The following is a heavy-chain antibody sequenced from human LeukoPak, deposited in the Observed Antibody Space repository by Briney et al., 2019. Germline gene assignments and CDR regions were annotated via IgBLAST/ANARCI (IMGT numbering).Heavy chain of an antibody. D-gene: IGHD6-13*01. CDR1: GFTFSNYW. V-gene: IGHV3-48*01. CDR2: ISSSSTTI. CDR3: ARVAEAAAFDS. J-gene: IGHJ4*02. Sequence: PGGSLRLSCAASGFTFSNYWMHWVRQAPGKGLEWVSYISSSSTTIYYADSVKGRFTISRDNAKNSLYLQMNSLKPEDTAVYYCARVAEAAAFDSWGQGTLVTVSS.